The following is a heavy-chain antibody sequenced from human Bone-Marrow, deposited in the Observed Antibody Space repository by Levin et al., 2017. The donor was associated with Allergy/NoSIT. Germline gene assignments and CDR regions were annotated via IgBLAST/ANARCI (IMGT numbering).Heavy chain of an antibody. CDR3: ARDLGYRDPL. Sequence: ETLSLTCAASGFTFSSYSMNWVRQAPGKGLEWVSSISSSSSYIYYADSVKGRFTISRDNAKNSLYLQMNSLRAEDTAVYYCARDLGYRDPLGGQGTLVTVSS. D-gene: IGHD2-15*01. V-gene: IGHV3-21*01. CDR2: ISSSSSYI. CDR1: GFTFSSYS. J-gene: IGHJ4*02.